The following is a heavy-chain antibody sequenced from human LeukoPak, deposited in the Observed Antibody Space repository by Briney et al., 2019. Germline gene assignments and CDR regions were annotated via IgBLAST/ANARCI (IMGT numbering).Heavy chain of an antibody. CDR3: ARGVDWNDGWFDP. J-gene: IGHJ5*02. CDR2: IIPIFGTA. CDR1: GGTFSSYA. V-gene: IGHV1-69*13. D-gene: IGHD1-1*01. Sequence: SVKVSCKASGGTFSSYAISWVRQAPGQGLEWMGGIIPIFGTANYAQKFQGRVTITADESTSTAYMELSSLRSEDTAVYYCARGVDWNDGWFDPWGQGTLVTASS.